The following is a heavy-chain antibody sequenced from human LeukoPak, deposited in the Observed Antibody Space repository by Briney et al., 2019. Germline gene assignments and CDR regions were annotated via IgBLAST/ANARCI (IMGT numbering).Heavy chain of an antibody. Sequence: SVKVSCKASGGTYSSYAISWVRQAPGQGLEWMGGIIPIFGTANYAQKFQGRVTITTDESTSTAYMELSSLRSEDTAVYYCAMLRFLEWLPDDAFDIWGQGTMVTVSS. D-gene: IGHD3-3*01. CDR1: GGTYSSYA. V-gene: IGHV1-69*05. CDR2: IIPIFGTA. J-gene: IGHJ3*02. CDR3: AMLRFLEWLPDDAFDI.